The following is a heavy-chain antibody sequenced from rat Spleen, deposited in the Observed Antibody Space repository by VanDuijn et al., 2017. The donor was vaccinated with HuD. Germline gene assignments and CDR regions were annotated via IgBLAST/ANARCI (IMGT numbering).Heavy chain of an antibody. V-gene: IGHV5-7*01. CDR3: ARHGWGYGVMDA. CDR1: GFTFSDYN. CDR2: ISYVGSST. J-gene: IGHJ4*01. D-gene: IGHD4-3*01. Sequence: EVQLVESGGGLVQPGRSLKLSCAASGFTFSDYNMAWVRQAPKKGLEWVATISYVGSSTYYRDSVKGRFTISRDNAKSTLYLQMDSLRSEDTATYYCARHGWGYGVMDAWGQGASVTVSS.